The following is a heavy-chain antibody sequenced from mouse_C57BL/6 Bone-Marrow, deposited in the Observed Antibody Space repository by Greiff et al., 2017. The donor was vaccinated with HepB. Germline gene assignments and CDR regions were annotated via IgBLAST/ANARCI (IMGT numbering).Heavy chain of an antibody. CDR3: TGAFYCSSFDY. J-gene: IGHJ2*01. Sequence: VQLQQSGAELVRPGASVKLSCTASGFNIKDDYMHWVKQRPEQGLEWIGWIDPENGDTEYASKFQGKATITADTSSNTAYLQLSSLTSEDTAVYYCTGAFYCSSFDYWGQGTTLTVSS. V-gene: IGHV14-4*01. CDR2: IDPENGDT. CDR1: GFNIKDDY. D-gene: IGHD1-1*01.